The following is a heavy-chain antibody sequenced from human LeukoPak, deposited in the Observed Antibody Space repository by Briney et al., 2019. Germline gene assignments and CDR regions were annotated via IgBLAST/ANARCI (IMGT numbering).Heavy chain of an antibody. D-gene: IGHD2-8*02. J-gene: IGHJ4*02. V-gene: IGHV3-30*03. CDR2: ISYDGNNK. CDR3: ATYRQVLLPFES. Sequence: GRSLRLSCAASGFTFSTFGMHWVRQAPGKGLEWVAVISYDGNNKYYADSVRGRFTISRDNSKSTLSLQMNSLRAEDTAIYYCATYRQVLLPFESWGQGTLVTVSS. CDR1: GFTFSTFG.